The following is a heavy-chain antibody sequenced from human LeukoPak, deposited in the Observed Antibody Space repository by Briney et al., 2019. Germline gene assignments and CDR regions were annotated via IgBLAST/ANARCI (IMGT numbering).Heavy chain of an antibody. J-gene: IGHJ4*02. CDR2: IYYSGST. Sequence: SETLSLTCTVSGGSISSSSYYWGWIRQPPGKGLEWIGSIYYSGSTYYNPSLKSRVTISVDTSKNQFSLKLSSVTAADTAVYSCARGPLIYFDYWGQGTLATVSS. CDR1: GGSISSSSYY. CDR3: ARGPLIYFDY. V-gene: IGHV4-39*07.